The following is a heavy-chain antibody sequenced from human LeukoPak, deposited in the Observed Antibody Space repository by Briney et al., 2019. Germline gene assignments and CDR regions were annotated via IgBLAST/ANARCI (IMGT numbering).Heavy chain of an antibody. CDR1: GFTFSTYA. CDR2: ISGSGGST. V-gene: IGHV3-23*01. CDR3: ARFRWGDYYYYGVDV. Sequence: GGSLRLSCATSGFTFSTYALTWVRQAPGQGLEWVSAISGSGGSTYYADSVKGRFTISRDTSNNMMYLQLNSLRAEDTAIYYCARFRWGDYYYYGVDVSGQGTTVTVSS. D-gene: IGHD3-16*01. J-gene: IGHJ6*02.